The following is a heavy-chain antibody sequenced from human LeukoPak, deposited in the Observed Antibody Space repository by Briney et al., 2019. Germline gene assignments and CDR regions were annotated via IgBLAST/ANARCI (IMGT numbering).Heavy chain of an antibody. CDR3: ARVSPYYDFWSGYTYGMDV. V-gene: IGHV1-18*01. J-gene: IGHJ6*02. Sequence: GASAKVSCKASGYTFTSYGISWVRQAPGQGLEWMGWISAYNGNTNYAQKLQGRVTMTTDTSTSTAYMELRSLRSDDTAVYYCARVSPYYDFWSGYTYGMDVWGQGTTVTVSS. CDR1: GYTFTSYG. CDR2: ISAYNGNT. D-gene: IGHD3-3*01.